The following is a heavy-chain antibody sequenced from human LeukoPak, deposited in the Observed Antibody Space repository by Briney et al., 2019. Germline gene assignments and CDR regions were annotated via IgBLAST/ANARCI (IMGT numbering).Heavy chain of an antibody. D-gene: IGHD3-22*01. CDR2: INHSGST. Sequence: SETLSLTCAVYGGSFSGYYWSWIRQPPGKGPEWIGEINHSGSTNYNPSLKSRVTISVDTSKNQFSLKLSSVTAADTAVYYCARGGFPWLFPLDYWGQGTLVTVSS. CDR1: GGSFSGYY. V-gene: IGHV4-34*01. J-gene: IGHJ4*02. CDR3: ARGGFPWLFPLDY.